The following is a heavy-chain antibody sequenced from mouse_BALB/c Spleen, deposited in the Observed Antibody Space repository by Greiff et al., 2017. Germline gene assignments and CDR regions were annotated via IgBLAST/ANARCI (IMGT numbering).Heavy chain of an antibody. CDR2: ISSGSSTI. D-gene: IGHD2-4*01. J-gene: IGHJ3*01. Sequence: EVKLMESGGGLVQPGGSRKLSCAASGFTFSSFGMHWVRQAPEKGLEWVAYISSGSSTIYYADTVKGRFTISRDNPKNTLFLQMTSLRSEDTAMYYCARSIYYDYDGCAYWGQGTLVTVSA. CDR1: GFTFSSFG. V-gene: IGHV5-17*02. CDR3: ARSIYYDYDGCAY.